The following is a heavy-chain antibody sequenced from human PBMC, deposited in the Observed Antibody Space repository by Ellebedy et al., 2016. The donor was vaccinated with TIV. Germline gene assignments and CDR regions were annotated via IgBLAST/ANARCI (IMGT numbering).Heavy chain of an antibody. CDR1: GFTFSNYA. D-gene: IGHD6-13*01. CDR2: IKQDGSEK. J-gene: IGHJ4*02. Sequence: PGGSLRLSCAASGFTFSNYAMNWVRQAPGKGLEWVANIKQDGSEKYYVDSVKGRFTISRDNAKNSLYLQMNSLRAEDTAVYFCARDAAAGKTDYWGQGTLVTVSS. CDR3: ARDAAAGKTDY. V-gene: IGHV3-7*01.